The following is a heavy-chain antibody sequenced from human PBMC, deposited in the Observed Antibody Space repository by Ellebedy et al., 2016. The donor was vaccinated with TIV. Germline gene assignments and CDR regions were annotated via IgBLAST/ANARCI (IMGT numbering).Heavy chain of an antibody. CDR1: GFTVSSKY. Sequence: PGGSLRLSCAASGFTVSSKYMSWVRQAPGKGLEWVSGIYSDGSTYHADSVKGRFTISRDNSKNTLYLQMNSLRAEDTAVYYCARDGEGGPYDYWGQGTLVTVSS. J-gene: IGHJ4*02. CDR2: IYSDGST. D-gene: IGHD3-10*01. V-gene: IGHV3-53*01. CDR3: ARDGEGGPYDY.